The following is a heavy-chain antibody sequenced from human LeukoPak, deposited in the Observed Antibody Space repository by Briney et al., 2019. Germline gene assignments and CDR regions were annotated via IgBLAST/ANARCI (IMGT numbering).Heavy chain of an antibody. V-gene: IGHV4-59*01. CDR1: GGSISSYY. J-gene: IGHJ4*02. D-gene: IGHD3-22*01. CDR3: ARNYDSSGYYYLIVDY. Sequence: PSETLSLTCTVSGGSISSYYWSWIRQPPGTGLEWIGFIYYSGSTNYNPSLKSRVTISVDTSKNQFSLKLSSVTAADTAVYYCARNYDSSGYYYLIVDYWGQGTLVTVSS. CDR2: IYYSGST.